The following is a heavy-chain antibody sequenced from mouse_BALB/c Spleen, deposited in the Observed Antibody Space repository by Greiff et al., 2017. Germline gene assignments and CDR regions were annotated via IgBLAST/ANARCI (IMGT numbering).Heavy chain of an antibody. Sequence: VQLKESGPGLVKPSQSLSLTCTVTGYSITSDYAWNWIRQFPGNKLEWMGYISYSGSTSYNPSLKSRISITRDTSKNQFFLQLNSVTTEDTATYYCARYGSSPFYAMDYWGQGTSVTVSS. CDR3: ARYGSSPFYAMDY. CDR2: ISYSGST. D-gene: IGHD1-1*01. J-gene: IGHJ4*01. V-gene: IGHV3-2*02. CDR1: GYSITSDYA.